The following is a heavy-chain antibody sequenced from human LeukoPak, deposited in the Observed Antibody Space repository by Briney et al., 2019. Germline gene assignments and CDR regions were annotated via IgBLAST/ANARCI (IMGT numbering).Heavy chain of an antibody. V-gene: IGHV4-4*07. CDR3: ARDGYYYGSGSYPFDP. CDR1: GDSIINTNYY. Sequence: PSETLSLTCTVSGDSIINTNYYWSWIRQPAGKGLEWIGRIYTSGSTNYNPSLKSRVTMSVDTSKNQFSLKLTSLTAADTAVYYCARDGYYYGSGSYPFDPWGQGTLVTVSS. D-gene: IGHD3-10*01. J-gene: IGHJ5*02. CDR2: IYTSGST.